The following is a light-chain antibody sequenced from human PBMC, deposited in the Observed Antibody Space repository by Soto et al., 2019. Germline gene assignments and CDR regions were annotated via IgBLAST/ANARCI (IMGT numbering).Light chain of an antibody. CDR2: AAS. Sequence: DIQMTQSPSSLSASVGDRVTITCRASQSISNYLNWYQQKQGKAPKLLIYAASSLEAGVPSRFSGSGSGTDFALTSSSLQPEDFATYYCQQSYSTPLPFGGGTKVEIK. J-gene: IGKJ4*01. CDR1: QSISNY. V-gene: IGKV1-39*01. CDR3: QQSYSTPLP.